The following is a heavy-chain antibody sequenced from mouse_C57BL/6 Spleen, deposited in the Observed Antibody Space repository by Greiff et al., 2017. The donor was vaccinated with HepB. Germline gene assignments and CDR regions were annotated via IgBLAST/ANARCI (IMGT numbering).Heavy chain of an antibody. D-gene: IGHD4-1*02. CDR2: IYPGDGDT. CDR3: ANQLGLYAMDY. J-gene: IGHJ4*01. CDR1: GYAFSSSW. V-gene: IGHV1-82*01. Sequence: VQLQQSGPELVKPGASVKISCKASGYAFSSSWMNWVKQRPGKGLEWIGRIYPGDGDTNYNGKFKGKATLTADKSSSTAYMQLSSLTSEDSAVYFCANQLGLYAMDYWGQGTSVTVSS.